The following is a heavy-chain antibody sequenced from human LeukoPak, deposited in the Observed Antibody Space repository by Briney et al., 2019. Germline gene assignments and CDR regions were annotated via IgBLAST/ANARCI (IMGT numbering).Heavy chain of an antibody. D-gene: IGHD1-26*01. V-gene: IGHV3-23*01. J-gene: IGHJ4*02. CDR3: ANLGATIRI. CDR2: ISGSGAIT. CDR1: GFTFNTYA. Sequence: QSGGSLRLSCAASGFTFNTYAMNWVRQAPGKGLEWVSAISGSGAITDYADSVKGRFTISGDNSKNTLYLQMNSLTAEDTAIYYCANLGATIRIGGQGALVTVSS.